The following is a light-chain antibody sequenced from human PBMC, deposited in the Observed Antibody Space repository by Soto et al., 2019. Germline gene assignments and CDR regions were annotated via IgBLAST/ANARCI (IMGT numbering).Light chain of an antibody. CDR1: QSPLHSNGNTY. CDR3: MNAVQTLT. J-gene: IGKJ4*01. V-gene: IGKV2-28*01. CDR2: SVS. Sequence: DIVMTQSPLSLAVTLGEPASISCRSSQSPLHSNGNTYLDWYLQKPGQSPQLLYYSVSFRASVVPDRCSGSGSDTDFTLKISRVEAEDVGVYYCMNAVQTLTFGGGTRVEIK.